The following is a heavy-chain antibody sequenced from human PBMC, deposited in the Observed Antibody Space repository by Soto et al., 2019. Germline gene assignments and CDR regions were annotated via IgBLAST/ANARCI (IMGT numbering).Heavy chain of an antibody. D-gene: IGHD5-18*01. CDR1: GGSISRGDYY. CDR3: ASNSYRYTFYDY. J-gene: IGHJ4*02. Sequence: QVQLQESGPGLVKPSQTLSLTCTVSGGSISRGDYYWSWIRQPPGKGMEWIGYIYYSGSTYYTPSLKIRVTISVDTSKNQFSLKLSSVTAADTAVYYCASNSYRYTFYDYLGQGTLVTVSS. V-gene: IGHV4-30-4*01. CDR2: IYYSGST.